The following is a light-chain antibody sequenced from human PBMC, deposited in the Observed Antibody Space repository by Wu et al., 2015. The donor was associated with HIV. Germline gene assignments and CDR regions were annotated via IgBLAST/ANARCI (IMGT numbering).Light chain of an antibody. CDR1: QSVSSSY. J-gene: IGKJ1*01. V-gene: IGKV3/OR2-268*02. CDR3: QKYNTAPWT. CDR2: GAS. Sequence: EIVMTQSPATLSLSPGERATLSCRASQSVSSSYLSRYQQKPGQAPRPLIYGASTRATGIPARFSGSGSGTDFTLTISSLQPEDVATYYCQKYNTAPWTFGQGTKVEMK.